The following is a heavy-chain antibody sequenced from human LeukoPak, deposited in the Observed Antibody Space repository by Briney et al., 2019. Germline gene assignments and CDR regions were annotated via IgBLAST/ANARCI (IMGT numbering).Heavy chain of an antibody. CDR3: AGVYNVDV. CDR2: INYSGTT. D-gene: IGHD1-14*01. CDR1: GAYISVNNYY. J-gene: IGHJ6*04. Sequence: SETLSLTCTVSGAYISVNNYYWAWIRQSPGKGLEWIGSINYSGTTYYNPSLNSRVTISVDTSKNQFSLKVTSVTAADTAVYYCAGVYNVDVWGKGTTVTVSS. V-gene: IGHV4-39*07.